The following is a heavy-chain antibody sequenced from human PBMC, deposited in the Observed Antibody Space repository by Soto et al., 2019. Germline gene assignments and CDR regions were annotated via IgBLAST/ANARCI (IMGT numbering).Heavy chain of an antibody. CDR3: AIYTYGSGSYSDY. V-gene: IGHV3-23*01. CDR1: VFTFSSYA. J-gene: IGHJ4*02. CDR2: ISGSGGST. Sequence: LXLSCAASVFTFSSYAMSWVRQAPGKGLEWVSAISGSGGSTYYADSVKGRFTISRDNSKNTLYLQMNSLRAEDTAVYYCAIYTYGSGSYSDYWGRGTLVTVSS. D-gene: IGHD3-10*01.